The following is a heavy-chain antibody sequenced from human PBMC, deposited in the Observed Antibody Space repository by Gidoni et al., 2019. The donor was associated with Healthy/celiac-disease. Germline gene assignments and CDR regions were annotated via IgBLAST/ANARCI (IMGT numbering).Heavy chain of an antibody. CDR2: IKSKTDGGTT. J-gene: IGHJ3*02. CDR3: TTAYSSSWWDAFDI. CDR1: GFTFSTAW. V-gene: IGHV3-15*01. D-gene: IGHD6-13*01. Sequence: EVQLVESGGGLVKPGGSLRLSCAASGFTFSTAWMSWVRQAPGKGLEWVGRIKSKTDGGTTDYAAPVKGRFTISRDDSKNTLYLQMNSLKTEDTAVYYCTTAYSSSWWDAFDIWGQGTMVTVSS.